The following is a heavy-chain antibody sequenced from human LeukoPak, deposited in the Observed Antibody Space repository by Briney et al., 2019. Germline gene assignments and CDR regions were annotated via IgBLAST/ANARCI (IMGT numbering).Heavy chain of an antibody. Sequence: ASVKVSCKVSGYTFTELSIHWVRQTPGKGLEWMGGINPENGETIYAQKFQGRVTMTEDTSTDKAYMELSSLRSEDTAVYYCATDRFVLRYFRWLFYWGQGTLVTVSS. CDR3: ATDRFVLRYFRWLFY. V-gene: IGHV1-24*01. CDR2: INPENGET. D-gene: IGHD3-9*01. J-gene: IGHJ4*02. CDR1: GYTFTELS.